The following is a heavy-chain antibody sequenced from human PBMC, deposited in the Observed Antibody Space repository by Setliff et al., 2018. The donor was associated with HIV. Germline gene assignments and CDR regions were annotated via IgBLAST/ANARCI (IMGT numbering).Heavy chain of an antibody. J-gene: IGHJ5*02. CDR2: ISSSSSYI. Sequence: PGGSLRLSCAASGFTFSSYTMNWVRQAPGKGLEWVSSISSSSSYINYADSVKGQFTISRDTAKNSLYLQMNSLNTEDTAVYYCTTDPLQGVVVLAATLGWFDPWGQGTLVTVS. CDR1: GFTFSSYT. V-gene: IGHV3-21*03. D-gene: IGHD2-15*01. CDR3: TTDPLQGVVVLAATLGWFDP.